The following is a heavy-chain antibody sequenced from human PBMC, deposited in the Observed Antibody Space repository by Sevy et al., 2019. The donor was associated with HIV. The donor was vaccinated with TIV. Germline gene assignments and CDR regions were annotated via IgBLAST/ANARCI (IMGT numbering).Heavy chain of an antibody. Sequence: GGSLRLSCAASGFTFSKYSMSWVRQPPGKGLEWVSTLSFGCGEINYADSVKGRFTISRENSKSSVYLQMNNLGPEDKAVYYCGREGCTNPQDNWGHGTLVTVSS. V-gene: IGHV3-23*01. J-gene: IGHJ4*01. D-gene: IGHD2-8*01. CDR2: LSFGCGEI. CDR3: GREGCTNPQDN. CDR1: GFTFSKYS.